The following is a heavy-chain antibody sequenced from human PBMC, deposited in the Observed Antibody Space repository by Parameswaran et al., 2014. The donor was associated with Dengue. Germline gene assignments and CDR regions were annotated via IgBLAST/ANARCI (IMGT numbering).Heavy chain of an antibody. J-gene: IGHJ5*02. CDR3: ARVGDPFDP. D-gene: IGHD3-10*01. Sequence: SWVRQAPGQGLEWMGRIIPILGIANYAQKFQGRVTITADKSTSTAYMELSSLRSEDTAVYYCARVGDPFDPWGQGTLVTVSS. V-gene: IGHV1-69*04. CDR2: IIPILGIA.